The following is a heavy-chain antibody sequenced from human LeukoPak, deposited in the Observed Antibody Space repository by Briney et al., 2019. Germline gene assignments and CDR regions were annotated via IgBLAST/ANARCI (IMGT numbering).Heavy chain of an antibody. J-gene: IGHJ4*02. D-gene: IGHD5-24*01. CDR2: IFYSGST. CDR1: GDSISSYY. V-gene: IGHV4-59*08. Sequence: SETLSLTCTVSGDSISSYYWSWIRQPPGKGLEWIGYIFYSGSTNYNPSLKSRVTISVDTSKNQFSLKLRSVTAADTAVYYCARASWLQPYYFDYWGQGTLVTVSS. CDR3: ARASWLQPYYFDY.